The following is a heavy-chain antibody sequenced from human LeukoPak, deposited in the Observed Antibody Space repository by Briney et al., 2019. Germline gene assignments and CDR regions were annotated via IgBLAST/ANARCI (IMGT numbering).Heavy chain of an antibody. Sequence: PGGSLRLSCAASGFTFSNYAMSWVRQAPGKGLEWVSAISGSGGSTSYADSVRGRFTISRDNSKNTLFLQMNSLRAEDTAVYYCAKKPGTSCYAGSDYWGQGTLVTVSS. CDR2: ISGSGGST. V-gene: IGHV3-23*01. D-gene: IGHD2-2*01. CDR1: GFTFSNYA. J-gene: IGHJ4*02. CDR3: AKKPGTSCYAGSDY.